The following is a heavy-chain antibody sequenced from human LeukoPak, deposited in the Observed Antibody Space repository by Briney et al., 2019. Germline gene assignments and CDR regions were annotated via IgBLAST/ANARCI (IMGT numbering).Heavy chain of an antibody. J-gene: IGHJ4*02. CDR3: ARARIQLWLTPFDS. CDR1: GGSFSGYS. D-gene: IGHD5-18*01. Sequence: SETLSLTCAVYGGSFSGYSWSWIRQPPGKGLEWIWEINHSGGTSYNPSLKSRVTISLDTSKNQVSLQLISVTAADAAVYYCARARIQLWLTPFDSWGQGTLVTVSS. V-gene: IGHV4-34*01. CDR2: INHSGGT.